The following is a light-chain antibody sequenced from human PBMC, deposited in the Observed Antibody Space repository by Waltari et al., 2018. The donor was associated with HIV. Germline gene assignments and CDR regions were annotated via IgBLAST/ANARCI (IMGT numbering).Light chain of an antibody. J-gene: IGLJ3*02. CDR3: QLWDSSSDQVM. Sequence: VLTQPPSVSVAPGAMASMTCGGLTLGDRPVHCYHHEPGQAPVVVRYYGLERPSGVPERFSGSNSGNTATLTINRVEAGDEGDYYCQLWDSSSDQVMFGGGTKLTGL. V-gene: IGLV3-21*04. CDR2: YGL. CDR1: TLGDRP.